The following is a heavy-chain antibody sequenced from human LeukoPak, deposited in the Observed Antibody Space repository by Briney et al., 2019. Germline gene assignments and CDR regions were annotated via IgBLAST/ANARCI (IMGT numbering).Heavy chain of an antibody. CDR2: IYYSGST. V-gene: IGHV4-39*07. CDR1: GGSISSSSYY. J-gene: IGHJ3*02. Sequence: SETLSLTCTVSGGSISSSSYYWGWIRQPPGKGLEWIGSIYYSGSTYYNPSLKSRVTISVDTSKNQFSLKLSSVTAADTAVYYCARGAGTTYGAFDIWGQGTMVTVSS. CDR3: ARGAGTTYGAFDI. D-gene: IGHD1-7*01.